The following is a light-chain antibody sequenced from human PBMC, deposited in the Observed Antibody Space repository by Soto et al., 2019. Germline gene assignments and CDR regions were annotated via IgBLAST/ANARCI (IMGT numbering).Light chain of an antibody. Sequence: QSALSQPPSASGTPGQRVAISCSGSSSNIGRNTVNWYQQLPGTAPKLLIYDNNRRPSGVPDRFSGSKSGTSASLAISGLQSEDEADYYCAAWDDSLTGLNVFGTGTKVPVL. CDR1: SSNIGRNT. J-gene: IGLJ1*01. CDR3: AAWDDSLTGLNV. CDR2: DNN. V-gene: IGLV1-44*01.